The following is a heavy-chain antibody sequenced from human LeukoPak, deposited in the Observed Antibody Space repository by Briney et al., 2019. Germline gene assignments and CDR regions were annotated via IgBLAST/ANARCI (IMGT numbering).Heavy chain of an antibody. Sequence: SQTLSLTCTVSGGSISSGDYYWSWVRQPPGKGLEWIGYIYYSGSTYYNPSLKSRVTIAVDTSKNQFSLKLSSVTAADTAVYYCARVTYYYDSSGYYSYYFDYWGQGTLVTVSS. D-gene: IGHD3-22*01. CDR3: ARVTYYYDSSGYYSYYFDY. CDR1: GGSISSGDYY. J-gene: IGHJ4*02. CDR2: IYYSGST. V-gene: IGHV4-30-4*01.